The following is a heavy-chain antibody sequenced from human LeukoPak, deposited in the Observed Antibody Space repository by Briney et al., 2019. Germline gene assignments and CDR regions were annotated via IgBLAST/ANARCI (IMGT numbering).Heavy chain of an antibody. J-gene: IGHJ5*02. CDR2: ISGSGGIT. CDR1: GFTFSSYA. D-gene: IGHD2-2*01. Sequence: PGGSLRLSCAASGFTFSSYAMSWVRQAPGKGLEWVSAISGSGGITYYADSVKGRFTISRDNSKNTLYLQMNSLRAEDTAVYYCAKDLSVVPAAMVKWFDPWGQGTLVTVSS. V-gene: IGHV3-23*01. CDR3: AKDLSVVPAAMVKWFDP.